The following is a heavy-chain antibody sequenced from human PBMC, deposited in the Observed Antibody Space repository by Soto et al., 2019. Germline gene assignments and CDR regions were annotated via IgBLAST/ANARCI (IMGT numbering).Heavy chain of an antibody. Sequence: EVQLVESGGGLVQPGGSLRLACAASGFTVSSNYMSWVRQAPGKGLEWGAVIYRGGSTYYPDSVKGRFPISRDNSKNTLYLQMTSLRAEDTAVYYWARHYYTSSGYYSGGAFDIWGQGTMVTVSS. V-gene: IGHV3-66*04. D-gene: IGHD3-22*01. J-gene: IGHJ3*02. CDR2: IYRGGST. CDR1: GFTVSSNY. CDR3: ARHYYTSSGYYSGGAFDI.